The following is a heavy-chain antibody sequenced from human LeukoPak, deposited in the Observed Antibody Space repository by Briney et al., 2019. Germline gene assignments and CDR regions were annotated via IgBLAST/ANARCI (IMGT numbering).Heavy chain of an antibody. CDR3: ARVSSGWLDFGY. Sequence: GASVKVSCKASGYTFTSYDINWVRQATGQGLEWMGWMNPNSGNTGYAQKFQGRVTITRNTSISTAYMELSSLRSEDTAVYYCARVSSGWLDFGYWGQGTLVTVSS. CDR2: MNPNSGNT. J-gene: IGHJ4*02. CDR1: GYTFTSYD. D-gene: IGHD6-19*01. V-gene: IGHV1-8*03.